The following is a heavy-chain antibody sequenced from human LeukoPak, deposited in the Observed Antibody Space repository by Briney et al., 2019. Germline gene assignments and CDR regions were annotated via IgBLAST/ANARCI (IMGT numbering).Heavy chain of an antibody. CDR1: GGSISSYY. J-gene: IGHJ4*02. V-gene: IGHV4-59*08. D-gene: IGHD2-15*01. Sequence: SETLSLTCTVSGGSISSYYWSWIRQPPGKGLEWIGYIYYSGSTNYNPSLKSRVTISVDTSKNQFSLKLSSVTAADTAVYYCARHARWQPKHPHFGYWGQGTLVTVSS. CDR2: IYYSGST. CDR3: ARHARWQPKHPHFGY.